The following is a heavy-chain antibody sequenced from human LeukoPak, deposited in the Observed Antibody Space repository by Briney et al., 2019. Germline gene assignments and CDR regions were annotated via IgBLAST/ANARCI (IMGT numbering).Heavy chain of an antibody. D-gene: IGHD3-22*01. CDR3: ARGRRSRSYYYDSSGTANWFDP. Sequence: GASVKVSCKASGYTFTSYAMHWVRQAPGQRLEWMGWINAGNGNTKYSQEFQGRVTITRDTSASTAYMELSSLRSEDMAVYYCARGRRSRSYYYDSSGTANWFDPWGQGTLVTVSS. V-gene: IGHV1-3*03. J-gene: IGHJ5*02. CDR2: INAGNGNT. CDR1: GYTFTSYA.